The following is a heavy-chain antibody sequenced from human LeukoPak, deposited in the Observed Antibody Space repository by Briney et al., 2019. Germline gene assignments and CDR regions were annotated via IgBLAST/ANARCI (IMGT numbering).Heavy chain of an antibody. CDR1: GGSISSSTW. Sequence: SGTLSLTCAVSGGSISSSTWWTWVRQPPGKGLEWIGEIFHSGSTNYNPSLKSRVKMSVDNSKSDFSLQLTSVTAADTAVYYCASGGLVSRYLEHWGQGTLVTVSS. J-gene: IGHJ1*01. D-gene: IGHD3-9*01. CDR2: IFHSGST. CDR3: ASGGLVSRYLEH. V-gene: IGHV4-4*02.